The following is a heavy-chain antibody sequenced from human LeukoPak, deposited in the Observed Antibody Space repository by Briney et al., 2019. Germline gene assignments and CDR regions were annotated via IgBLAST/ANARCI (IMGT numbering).Heavy chain of an antibody. Sequence: GGSLRLSCAASGFTFSSCAMSWVRQAPGKGLEWVSAISGSGTNTYYADSVKGRFTISRDNSKNTLDLQMNSLRAEDTAVYYCAKANGAIFGVAGYFDYWGQGTLVTVSS. D-gene: IGHD3-3*02. J-gene: IGHJ4*02. V-gene: IGHV3-23*01. CDR1: GFTFSSCA. CDR2: ISGSGTNT. CDR3: AKANGAIFGVAGYFDY.